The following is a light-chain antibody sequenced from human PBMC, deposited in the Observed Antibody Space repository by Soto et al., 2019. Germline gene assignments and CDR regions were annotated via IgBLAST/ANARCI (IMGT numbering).Light chain of an antibody. J-gene: IGLJ2*01. CDR3: AAWDDSLNGVV. V-gene: IGLV1-44*01. Sequence: QSVLTQPPSASGTPGQRVTISCSGSSSNIGSNTVNWYQQLPGTAPKLLIYSNNQRPSWVPDSFSGSKTGTSASLAISGLQSAEEADYYCAAWDDSLNGVVFGGGTKLTVL. CDR1: SSNIGSNT. CDR2: SNN.